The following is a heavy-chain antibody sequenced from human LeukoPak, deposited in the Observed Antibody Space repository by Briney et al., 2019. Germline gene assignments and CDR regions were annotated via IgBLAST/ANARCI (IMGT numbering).Heavy chain of an antibody. Sequence: SVKVSCKASGGTFSSYAISWVQQAPGQGLEWMGGIIPIFGTANYAQKFQGRVTITADKSTSTAYMELSSLRSEDTAVYYCARDHGYGLYYFDYWGQGTLVTVSS. CDR3: ARDHGYGLYYFDY. V-gene: IGHV1-69*06. CDR2: IIPIFGTA. CDR1: GGTFSSYA. J-gene: IGHJ4*02. D-gene: IGHD5-18*01.